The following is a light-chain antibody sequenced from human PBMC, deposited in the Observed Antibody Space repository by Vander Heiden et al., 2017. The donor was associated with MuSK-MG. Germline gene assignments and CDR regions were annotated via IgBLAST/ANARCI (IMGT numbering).Light chain of an antibody. V-gene: IGLV3-21*02. J-gene: IGLJ3*02. CDR2: DDR. CDR3: QVWDDTSDHPGV. CDR1: RIAAKL. Sequence: SYVVSQPPSVSVAPGQTATISCGADRIAAKLANWYQQKPGQAPVLVVYDDRARPSGISERFSGSNSGNTATLTIIRVEAGDEADYYCQVWDDTSDHPGVFGGGTKLTVL.